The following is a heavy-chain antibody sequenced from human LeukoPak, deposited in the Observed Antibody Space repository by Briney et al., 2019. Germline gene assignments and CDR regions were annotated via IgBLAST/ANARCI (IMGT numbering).Heavy chain of an antibody. J-gene: IGHJ4*02. CDR1: GFSLSTGGMR. D-gene: IGHD3-16*01. V-gene: IGHV2-70*04. CDR2: IDWDDDK. Sequence: ESGPTLVNPTQTLTLTCTFSGFSLSTGGMRVSSIRQPPGKALEWLARIDWDDDKFYSTSLKTRLTISKDTSKNQVVLTMTNMDPVDTATYYCARIAGGAIDYWGQGTLVTVSS. CDR3: ARIAGGAIDY.